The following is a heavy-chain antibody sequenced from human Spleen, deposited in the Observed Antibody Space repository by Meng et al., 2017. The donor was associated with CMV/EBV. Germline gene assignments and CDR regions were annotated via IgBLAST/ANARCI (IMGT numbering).Heavy chain of an antibody. CDR3: ARADEPQYYYYGMDV. Sequence: GESLKISCAASGFTFSSYGMHWVRQAPGKGLEWVALIRYDGSKKWYADSVKGRFAISRDNSKNTLFLQINSLRTEDTAVYYCARADEPQYYYYGMDVWGQGTTVTVSS. V-gene: IGHV3-30*02. J-gene: IGHJ6*02. CDR2: IRYDGSKK. CDR1: GFTFSSYG. D-gene: IGHD1-14*01.